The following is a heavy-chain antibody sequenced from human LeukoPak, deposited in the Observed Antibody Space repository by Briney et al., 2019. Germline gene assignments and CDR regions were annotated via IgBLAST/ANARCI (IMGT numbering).Heavy chain of an antibody. V-gene: IGHV1-8*03. CDR2: MNPNSGNT. D-gene: IGHD5-12*01. Sequence: ASVKVSCKASGYTFTSYDINWVRQATGQGLEWMGWMNPNSGNTGYAQKFQGRATITRNTSISTAYMELSSLRSEDAAVYYCARAPATGGDTWGQGTLVTVSS. J-gene: IGHJ5*02. CDR1: GYTFTSYD. CDR3: ARAPATGGDT.